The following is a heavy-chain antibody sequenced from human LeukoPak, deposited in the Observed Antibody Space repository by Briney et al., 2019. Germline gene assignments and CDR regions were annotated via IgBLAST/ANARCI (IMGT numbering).Heavy chain of an antibody. V-gene: IGHV3-7*01. D-gene: IGHD3-22*01. Sequence: GGSLRLSCAASGFTFSSYWMSWVRQAPGKGLEWVANIKQDGSEKYYVDSVKGRFTISRDNAKNLVFLQMNSLRAGDTAVYYCASYNYYDTSGHPGYWGQGTLVTVSS. J-gene: IGHJ4*02. CDR1: GFTFSSYW. CDR2: IKQDGSEK. CDR3: ASYNYYDTSGHPGY.